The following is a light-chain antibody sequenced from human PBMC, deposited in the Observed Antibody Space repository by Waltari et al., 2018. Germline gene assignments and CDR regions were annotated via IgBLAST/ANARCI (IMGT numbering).Light chain of an antibody. CDR1: QSLVHSDGNTY. J-gene: IGKJ1*01. CDR2: KVS. CDR3: MQGIHWPRS. Sequence: DVVMTQSPLSLPVTLGQPASISCRSSQSLVHSDGNTYLSWFQQRPGQSPRRLIYKVSNRDSGVPDRFSGSGSGTDVTLKISRVEAEDIAIYYCMQGIHWPRSFGQGTKVEIE. V-gene: IGKV2-30*02.